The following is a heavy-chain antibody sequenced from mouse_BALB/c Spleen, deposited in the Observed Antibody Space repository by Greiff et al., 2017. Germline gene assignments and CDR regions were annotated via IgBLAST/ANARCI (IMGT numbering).Heavy chain of an antibody. CDR3: ARDFTMAVAMDY. CDR1: GFTFSSYG. Sequence: EVQLVESGGGLVQPGGSLKLSCAASGFTFSSYGMSWVRQTPDKRLELVATINSNGGSTYYPDSVKGRFTISRDNAKNTLYLQMSSLKSEDTAMYYCARDFTMAVAMDYWGQGTSVTVSS. V-gene: IGHV5-6-3*01. D-gene: IGHD1-1*02. CDR2: INSNGGST. J-gene: IGHJ4*01.